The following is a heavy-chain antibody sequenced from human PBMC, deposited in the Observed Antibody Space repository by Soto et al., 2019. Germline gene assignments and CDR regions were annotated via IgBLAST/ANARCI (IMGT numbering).Heavy chain of an antibody. CDR2: ISYDGSNK. CDR1: GFTFSSYA. J-gene: IGHJ4*02. CDR3: AREDDSSGYYPFDY. V-gene: IGHV3-30-3*01. D-gene: IGHD3-22*01. Sequence: GGTLRLSCAASGFTFSSYAMNWVRQAPGKGLEWVAVISYDGSNKYYADSVKGLFTISRDNSKNTLYLQMNSLRAEDTAVYYWAREDDSSGYYPFDYWGQGTLVTVSS.